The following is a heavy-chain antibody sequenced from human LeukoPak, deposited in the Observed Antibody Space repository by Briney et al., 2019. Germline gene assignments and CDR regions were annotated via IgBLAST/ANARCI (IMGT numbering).Heavy chain of an antibody. CDR1: GYIFSNDA. Sequence: GGSLRLSCAASGYIFSNDAMHWVRQAPGKGLEWVAVIWYDGSNKYYADSVKGRFTISRDNSKNTLYLQMNSLRAEDTAVYYCARGGPWYGYDAFDIWGQGAMVTVSS. D-gene: IGHD5-18*01. J-gene: IGHJ3*02. CDR2: IWYDGSNK. V-gene: IGHV3-33*01. CDR3: ARGGPWYGYDAFDI.